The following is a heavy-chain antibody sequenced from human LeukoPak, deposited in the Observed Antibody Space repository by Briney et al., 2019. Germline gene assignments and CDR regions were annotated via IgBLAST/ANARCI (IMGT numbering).Heavy chain of an antibody. V-gene: IGHV1-69*13. CDR3: ARPRYYDFPAPLDY. Sequence: GAPVKVSCKASGGTFSSYAISWVRQAPGQGLEWMGGIIPIFGTANYAQKFQGRVTITADESTSTAYMELSSLRSEDTAVYYCARPRYYDFPAPLDYWGQGTLVTVSS. CDR1: GGTFSSYA. D-gene: IGHD3-3*01. CDR2: IIPIFGTA. J-gene: IGHJ4*02.